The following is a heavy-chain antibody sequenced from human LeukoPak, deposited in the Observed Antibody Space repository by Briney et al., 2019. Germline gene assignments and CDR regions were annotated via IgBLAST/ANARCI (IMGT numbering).Heavy chain of an antibody. CDR1: GYTFTSYG. CDR2: ISAYNGNT. J-gene: IGHJ6*03. V-gene: IGHV1-18*01. CDR3: ARDRAGPYYMDV. Sequence: ASVKVSCKASGYTFTSYGISWVRQAPGQGLEWMGWISAYNGNTNYAQKLQGRVTMTTDTSTSTAYMELRSLRSDDTAVYYRARDRAGPYYMDVWGKGTTVTVSS.